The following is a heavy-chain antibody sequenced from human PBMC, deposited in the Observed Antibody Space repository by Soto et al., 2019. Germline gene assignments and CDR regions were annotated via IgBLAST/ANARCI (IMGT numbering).Heavy chain of an antibody. CDR1: EFTFSGRS. J-gene: IGHJ6*03. CDR2: IDKVGTDS. V-gene: IGHV3-74*01. CDR3: ARGWFGPEV. Sequence: EVQLVESGGGLVQPGGSLRLSCAASEFTFSGRSVHWVRQAPGKGLVWVSGIDKVGTDSTYADSVKGRFTSSRDNAKNTVYLQMNGQRVEDTAVYYCARGWFGPEVWGKGTTVTVSS. D-gene: IGHD3-10*01.